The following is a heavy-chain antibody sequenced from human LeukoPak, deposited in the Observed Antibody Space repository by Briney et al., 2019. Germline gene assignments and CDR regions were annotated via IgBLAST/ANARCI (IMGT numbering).Heavy chain of an antibody. CDR1: GYTFTGYY. CDR3: ARDGSKYQLQSTYHHYYYYMDV. J-gene: IGHJ6*03. Sequence: GASVKVSCKASGYTFTGYYMHWVRQAPGQGLEWMGWINPNSGGTNYAQKFQGRVTMTRDTSISTAYMELSRLRSDDTAVYYCARDGSKYQLQSTYHHYYYYMDVWGKGTTVTISS. D-gene: IGHD2-2*01. CDR2: INPNSGGT. V-gene: IGHV1-2*02.